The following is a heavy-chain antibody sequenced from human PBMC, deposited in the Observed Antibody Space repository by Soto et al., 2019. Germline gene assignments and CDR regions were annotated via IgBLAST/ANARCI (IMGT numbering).Heavy chain of an antibody. V-gene: IGHV4-31*03. Sequence: QVQLQESGPGLVKPSQTLSLTCTVSGGSISSGGYYWSWIRQHPGKGLEWIGYIQYSGSPYYIPFHKGRVTLSVVTTNNSCSLTLSTVSPAVTALYDGADDDDYLGTCGQGSLGTVSS. CDR1: GGSISSGGYY. D-gene: IGHD3-3*01. J-gene: IGHJ4*02. CDR2: IQYSGSP. CDR3: ADDDDYLGT.